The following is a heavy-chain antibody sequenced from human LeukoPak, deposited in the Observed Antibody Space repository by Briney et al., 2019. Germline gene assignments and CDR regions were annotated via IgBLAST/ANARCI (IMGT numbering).Heavy chain of an antibody. D-gene: IGHD6-19*01. J-gene: IGHJ4*02. CDR2: IGWSGSST. CDR1: GFTLDGYG. V-gene: IGHV3-20*04. CDR3: ARDRASGWYRGDYDY. Sequence: GGSLRLSCAASGFTLDGYGMSWVCQAPGKGLEWVSGIGWSGSSTGYADSVKGRFTISIDNAKNSLYLQLNSLRAEDTAFYYCARDRASGWYRGDYDYWGQGTLVTVSS.